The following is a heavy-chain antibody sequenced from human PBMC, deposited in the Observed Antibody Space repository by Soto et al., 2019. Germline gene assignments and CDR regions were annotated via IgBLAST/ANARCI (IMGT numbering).Heavy chain of an antibody. J-gene: IGHJ6*02. V-gene: IGHV3-30-3*01. CDR2: ISYDGSNK. CDR1: GFTFSSYA. D-gene: IGHD5-12*01. Sequence: QVQLVESGGGVVQPGRSLRLSCAASGFTFSSYAMHWVRQAPGKGLEWVAVISYDGSNKYYADSVKGRFTISRDNSKNTLYLQMNSLRAEDTAGYYCARDSGYDPYYYYGMDVWGQGTTVTVSS. CDR3: ARDSGYDPYYYYGMDV.